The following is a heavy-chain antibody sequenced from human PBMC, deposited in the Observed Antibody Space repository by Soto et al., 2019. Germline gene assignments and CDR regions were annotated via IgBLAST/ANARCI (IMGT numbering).Heavy chain of an antibody. D-gene: IGHD3-22*01. J-gene: IGHJ5*02. CDR1: GYTFTGYY. V-gene: IGHV1-2*04. Sequence: ASVKVSCKASGYTFTGYYMHWVRQAPGQGLEWMGWINPNSGGTNYAQKFQGWVTMTRDTSISTAYMELSRLRSDDTAVYYCARVNYYDSSGYYPPYEWLDPWGQGTLVTVS. CDR3: ARVNYYDSSGYYPPYEWLDP. CDR2: INPNSGGT.